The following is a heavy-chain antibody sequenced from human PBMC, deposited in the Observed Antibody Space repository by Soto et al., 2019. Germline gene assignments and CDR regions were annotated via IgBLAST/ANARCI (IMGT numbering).Heavy chain of an antibody. CDR3: TRDWEITVSTWSFGGF. J-gene: IGHJ4*02. Sequence: QVQLVQSGAEVKKPGSSVKVSCKASGGTFSPYTINWVRQAPGQGLGWMGRIIPFHGVTNYAQKCQARVKITADKSTSTAYMELSGLRFEDTAMYYCTRDWEITVSTWSFGGFWGRGTLVTVSS. V-gene: IGHV1-69*08. D-gene: IGHD3-10*01. CDR1: GGTFSPYT. CDR2: IIPFHGVT.